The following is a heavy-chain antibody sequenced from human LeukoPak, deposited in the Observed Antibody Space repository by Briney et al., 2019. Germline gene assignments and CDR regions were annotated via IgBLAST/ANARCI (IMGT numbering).Heavy chain of an antibody. D-gene: IGHD1-26*01. V-gene: IGHV1-8*01. CDR1: GYTFTSYD. CDR2: MNPNSGNT. J-gene: IGHJ4*02. Sequence: GASVKVSCKASGYTFTSYDINWVRQATGQGLEWMGWMNPNSGNTGYAQKFQGRVTMTRNTSISTAYMELSSLRSEDTAVYYCARENLRYSGSSVYFDYWGQGTLVTVSS. CDR3: ARENLRYSGSSVYFDY.